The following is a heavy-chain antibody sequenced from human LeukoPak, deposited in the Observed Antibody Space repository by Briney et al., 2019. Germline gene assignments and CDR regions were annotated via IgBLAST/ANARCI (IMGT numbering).Heavy chain of an antibody. V-gene: IGHV3-66*02. CDR1: GFTVSSNY. J-gene: IGHJ3*02. Sequence: GGSLRLSCAASGFTVSSNYMSWVRQAPGKGLEWVSVIYSGGSTCYADSVKGRFTISRDNSKNTLYLQMNSLRAEDTAVYYCARDITYYYDSSGYGVAFDIWGQGTMVTVSS. CDR3: ARDITYYYDSSGYGVAFDI. D-gene: IGHD3-22*01. CDR2: IYSGGST.